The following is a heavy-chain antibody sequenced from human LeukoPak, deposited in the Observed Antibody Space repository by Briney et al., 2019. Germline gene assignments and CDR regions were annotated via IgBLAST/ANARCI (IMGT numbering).Heavy chain of an antibody. J-gene: IGHJ3*02. D-gene: IGHD3-10*01. CDR2: ISDSGYTT. Sequence: GGSLRLSCAASGFTFSRHGMTWVRQAPGKGLEWVAAISDSGYTTYYADFVKGRFTISRDNSKNTLFLQMNGLRTEDTAVYYCAKDYYYYGSGSFAFDIWGQGTMVTVSS. CDR3: AKDYYYYGSGSFAFDI. V-gene: IGHV3-23*01. CDR1: GFTFSRHG.